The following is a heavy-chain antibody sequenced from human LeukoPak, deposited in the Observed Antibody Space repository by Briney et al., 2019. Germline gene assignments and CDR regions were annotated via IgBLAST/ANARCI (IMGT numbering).Heavy chain of an antibody. D-gene: IGHD2-15*01. CDR1: GGSLSGNF. V-gene: IGHV4-4*09. Sequence: SETLPLTCTVSGGSLSGNFWSWIRQPPGKGLESIGYIYGSGSTNSNPSLASRVTISADTSKNHFYLKVTSVSAAATAVYFCGKSNCLAGLCYNIDVWGRGATVTVSS. CDR3: GKSNCLAGLCYNIDV. J-gene: IGHJ6*03. CDR2: IYGSGST.